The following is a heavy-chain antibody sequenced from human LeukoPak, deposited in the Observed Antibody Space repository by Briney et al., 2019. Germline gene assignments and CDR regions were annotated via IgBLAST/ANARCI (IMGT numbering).Heavy chain of an antibody. D-gene: IGHD3-22*01. CDR1: GYTFTSYG. CDR3: ARTYCYDSSGYYLY. V-gene: IGHV3-33*01. J-gene: IGHJ4*02. CDR2: IWYDGSNK. Sequence: SCKASGYTFTSYGISWVRQAPGKGLEWVAVIWYDGSNKYYADSVKGRFTISRDNSKNTLYLQMNSLRAEDTAVYYCARTYCYDSSGYYLYWGQGTLVTVSS.